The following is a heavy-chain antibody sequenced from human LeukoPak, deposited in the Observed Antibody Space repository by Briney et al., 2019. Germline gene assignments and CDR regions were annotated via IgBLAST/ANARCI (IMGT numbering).Heavy chain of an antibody. D-gene: IGHD3-9*01. CDR3: AREKSVTGSPYYFDY. CDR2: IYTNENT. V-gene: IGHV4-4*07. Sequence: SETLSLTCTVSGGSITYYFWNWIRQPAGKGLELVGRIYTNENTNYNPSLTRRLTMSVDTSKNEFSLKLYSVTAADTAVYYCAREKSVTGSPYYFDYWGQGILVTVSS. CDR1: GGSITYYF. J-gene: IGHJ4*02.